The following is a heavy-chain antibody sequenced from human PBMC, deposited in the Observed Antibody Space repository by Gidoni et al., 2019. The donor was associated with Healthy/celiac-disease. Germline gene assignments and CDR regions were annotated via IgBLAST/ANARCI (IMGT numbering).Heavy chain of an antibody. Sequence: EVQLVESGGGLVKPGGSLRLSCAASGFTFSNSWMSWVRQAPGKGLEGVGRIKSKTDGGTTDYAAPVKGRFTISRDDSKNTLYLQMNSLKTEDTAVYYCTTEGITTPLGWFDPWGQGTLVTVSS. CDR3: TTEGITTPLGWFDP. D-gene: IGHD3-10*01. V-gene: IGHV3-15*01. J-gene: IGHJ5*02. CDR1: GFTFSNSW. CDR2: IKSKTDGGTT.